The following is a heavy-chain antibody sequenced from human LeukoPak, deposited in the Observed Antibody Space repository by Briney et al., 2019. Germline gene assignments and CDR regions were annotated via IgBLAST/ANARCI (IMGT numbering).Heavy chain of an antibody. CDR2: ISSSGSTI. Sequence: GGSRRLSLPPPGFTFTNHAMSWVRPPPGKGRGGVPYISSSGSTIYYADSVKGRFTISRDNAKNSLYLQMNSLRAEDTAAYYCARIGLDTAMVPGHWGQGTLVTVSS. V-gene: IGHV3-48*03. CDR1: GFTFTNHA. J-gene: IGHJ4*02. CDR3: ARIGLDTAMVPGH. D-gene: IGHD5-18*01.